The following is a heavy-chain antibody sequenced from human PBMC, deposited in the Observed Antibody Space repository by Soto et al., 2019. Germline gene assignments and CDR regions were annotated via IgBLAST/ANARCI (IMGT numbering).Heavy chain of an antibody. CDR3: ARAWAATGKGWFDP. Sequence: PSETLSLTCTVSGGSISNYYWSWIRQPAGKGLEWIGRIYSSGSTSYNPSLKSRVTMSVDTSKNQFSLKLSFVTAADTAVYYCARAWAATGKGWFDPWGQGTLVTVSS. CDR2: IYSSGST. CDR1: GGSISNYY. J-gene: IGHJ5*02. D-gene: IGHD6-13*01. V-gene: IGHV4-4*07.